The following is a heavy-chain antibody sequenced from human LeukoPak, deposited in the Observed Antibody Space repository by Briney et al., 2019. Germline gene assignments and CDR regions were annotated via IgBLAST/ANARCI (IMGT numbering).Heavy chain of an antibody. V-gene: IGHV3-7*03. CDR1: GFTFSGYW. Sequence: GGSLRLSCAASGFTFSGYWMDWVRQAPGKGLEWVATIKQDGSEIYYVDSVKGRFTISRDNAQNSLYLQMNSLRAEDMALYYCAKDNDRITMIVVGVWGQGTLVAVSS. CDR2: IKQDGSEI. J-gene: IGHJ4*02. CDR3: AKDNDRITMIVVGV. D-gene: IGHD3-22*01.